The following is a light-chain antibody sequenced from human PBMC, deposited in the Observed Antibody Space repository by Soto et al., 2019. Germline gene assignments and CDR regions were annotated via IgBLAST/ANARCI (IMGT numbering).Light chain of an antibody. Sequence: EIVLTQSPVSLSLSPGERDTLSCRASQSVDSRFFAWYQQRPGQAPRLLIYGASRRATGIPDRFTGSGSGTDFTLTISGLEPEDFALYYCQQYDSSVTFGLGTKVEIK. CDR2: GAS. CDR3: QQYDSSVT. V-gene: IGKV3-20*01. CDR1: QSVDSRF. J-gene: IGKJ1*01.